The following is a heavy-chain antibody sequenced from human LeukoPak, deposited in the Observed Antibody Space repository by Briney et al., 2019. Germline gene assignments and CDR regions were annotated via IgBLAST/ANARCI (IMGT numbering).Heavy chain of an antibody. J-gene: IGHJ6*03. V-gene: IGHV3-21*01. CDR1: GFTFSSYG. CDR2: ISSSSSYI. CDR3: ARDAWKQWLVNYYYYYMDV. D-gene: IGHD6-19*01. Sequence: GESLRLSCAASGFTFSSYGMHWVRQAPGKGLEWVSSISSSSSYIYYADSVKGRFTISRDNAKNSLYLQMNSLRAEDTAVYYCARDAWKQWLVNYYYYYMDVWGQGTTVTISS.